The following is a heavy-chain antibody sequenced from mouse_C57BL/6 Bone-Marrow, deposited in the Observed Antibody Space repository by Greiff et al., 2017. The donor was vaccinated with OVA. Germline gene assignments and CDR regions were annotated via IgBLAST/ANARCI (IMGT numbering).Heavy chain of an antibody. CDR3: ARRGRKSWYFDV. Sequence: QVQLQQSGAELVKPGASVKISCKASGYAFSSYWMNWVKQRPGKGLEWIGQIYPGDGDTNYNGKFKGKATLTADKSSSTAYMPLSSLTSEDSAVYFCARRGRKSWYFDVWGTGTTVTVSS. CDR2: IYPGDGDT. J-gene: IGHJ1*03. D-gene: IGHD1-1*01. CDR1: GYAFSSYW. V-gene: IGHV1-80*01.